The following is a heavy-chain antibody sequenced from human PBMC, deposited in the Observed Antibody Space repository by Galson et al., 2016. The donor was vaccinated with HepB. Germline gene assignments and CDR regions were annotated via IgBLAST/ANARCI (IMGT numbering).Heavy chain of an antibody. D-gene: IGHD2-15*01. CDR1: GYSFTAYW. CDR2: IYPGDSDT. CDR3: ARVSGALSGYYFGLDV. J-gene: IGHJ6*02. V-gene: IGHV5-51*01. Sequence: QSGAEVKKPGESLKISCKGSGYSFTAYWIGWVRQMPGKGLEWMAIIYPGDSDTRYSPSFQGQVTISADKSITTAYQQWSSLKTSDTAMYYCARVSGALSGYYFGLDVWGHGTSVTVSS.